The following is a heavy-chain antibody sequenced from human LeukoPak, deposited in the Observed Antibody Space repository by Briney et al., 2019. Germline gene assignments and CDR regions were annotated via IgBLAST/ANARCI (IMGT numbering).Heavy chain of an antibody. D-gene: IGHD3-22*01. J-gene: IGHJ4*02. Sequence: SNKYYADSVKGRFTISRDNSKSTLFLQMNSLRAEDTAVYYCAKSSYYDSSGYYREYYFDYWGQGALVTVSS. CDR2: SNK. V-gene: IGHV3-33*06. CDR3: AKSSYYDSSGYYREYYFDY.